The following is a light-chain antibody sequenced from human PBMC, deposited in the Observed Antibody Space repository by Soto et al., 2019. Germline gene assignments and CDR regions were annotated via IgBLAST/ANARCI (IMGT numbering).Light chain of an antibody. CDR1: SGRSSYA. CDR3: QTWGTGFRV. V-gene: IGLV4-69*01. CDR2: VNSDGSH. Sequence: QPVLSQSPSASASLGASVRLTCTLPSGRSSYAIAWHQQKPEKGPRYLMKVNSDGSHSKGDGIPDRFSGSSSGAERYLTISTLQSEDEADYYCQTWGTGFRVFGGGTKLTVL. J-gene: IGLJ2*01.